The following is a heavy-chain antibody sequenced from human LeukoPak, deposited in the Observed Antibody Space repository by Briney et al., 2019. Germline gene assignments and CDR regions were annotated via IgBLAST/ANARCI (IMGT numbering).Heavy chain of an antibody. Sequence: SETLSLTCTVSGGSISSSSYYWGSIRQPPGKGLEWIGSIYYSGSPYYNPSLESRVTISVDTSKNQFSLNLSSVTAADTAVYYCARHSGGTYYTPLNNWGQGTLVTVSS. CDR1: GGSISSSSYY. D-gene: IGHD1-26*01. V-gene: IGHV4-39*01. CDR3: ARHSGGTYYTPLNN. CDR2: IYYSGSP. J-gene: IGHJ4*02.